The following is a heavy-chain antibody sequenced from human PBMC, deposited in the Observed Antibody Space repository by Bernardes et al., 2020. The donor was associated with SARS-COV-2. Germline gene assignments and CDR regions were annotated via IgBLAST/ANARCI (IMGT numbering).Heavy chain of an antibody. Sequence: ASVKVSCKASGYTFTGHYIQWVRQAPGQGLEWMGWIYPNGRDTHYPPQFQGRVTMTRDTSTSTAFMELTSLRSDDTAVYYCARDGTVAGERGFTYWGQGTLVTVSS. CDR3: ARDGTVAGERGFTY. CDR1: GYTFTGHY. D-gene: IGHD6-19*01. CDR2: IYPNGRDT. J-gene: IGHJ4*02. V-gene: IGHV1-2*02.